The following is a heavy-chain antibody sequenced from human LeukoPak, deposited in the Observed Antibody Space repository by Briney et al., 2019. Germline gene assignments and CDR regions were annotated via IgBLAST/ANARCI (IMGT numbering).Heavy chain of an antibody. Sequence: ASVKVSCKASGHTFTSYDINWVRQASGQGLEWMGWMSPDNGNTVYAQNFQGRLTITRNTTISTAYMDLSRLISDDTAVYYCARGRYSGRVDYWGQGTLVTVSS. D-gene: IGHD5-12*01. J-gene: IGHJ4*02. CDR3: ARGRYSGRVDY. CDR2: MSPDNGNT. V-gene: IGHV1-8*03. CDR1: GHTFTSYD.